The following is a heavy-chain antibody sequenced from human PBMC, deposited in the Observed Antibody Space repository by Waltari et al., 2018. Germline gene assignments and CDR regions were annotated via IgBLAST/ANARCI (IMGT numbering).Heavy chain of an antibody. CDR2: ISGSGGST. CDR1: GFPFSSYA. Sequence: EVQLLESGGGLVQPGGSLRLSCAASGFPFSSYAMSWVRQAPGKGLEWVSAISGSGGSTYYADSVKGRFTISRDNSKNTLYLQMNSLRAEDTAVYYCAKGYYDLYYFDYWGQGTLVTVSS. CDR3: AKGYYDLYYFDY. V-gene: IGHV3-23*01. D-gene: IGHD3-22*01. J-gene: IGHJ4*02.